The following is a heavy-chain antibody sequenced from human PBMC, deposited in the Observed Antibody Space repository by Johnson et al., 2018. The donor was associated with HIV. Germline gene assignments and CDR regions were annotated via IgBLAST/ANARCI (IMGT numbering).Heavy chain of an antibody. Sequence: QVQLVESGGGLVKPGGSLRLSCAASRFTFSDYYMSWIRQTPGKGLEWVSYISSSGGTISYADSVKGRFSISRDNAKNSLYLQMNSLRAEDTAVYYCARDRGYWDAFDIWGQGTMVIVSS. CDR2: ISSSGGTI. CDR1: RFTFSDYY. CDR3: ARDRGYWDAFDI. D-gene: IGHD3-22*01. V-gene: IGHV3-11*04. J-gene: IGHJ3*02.